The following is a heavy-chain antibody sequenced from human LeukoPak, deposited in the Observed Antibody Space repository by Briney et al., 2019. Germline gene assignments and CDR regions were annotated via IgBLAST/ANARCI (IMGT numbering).Heavy chain of an antibody. CDR1: GFTFSSYW. CDR2: IKQDGSEK. D-gene: IGHD3-22*01. J-gene: IGHJ4*02. V-gene: IGHV3-7*01. CDR3: ARGYYYDSSGYYTPGWFDY. Sequence: GGSLRLSCAASGFTFSSYWMSWVRQAPGKGLEWVANIKQDGSEKYYVDPVKGRFTISRDNAKNSLYLQMNSLRAEDTAVYYCARGYYYDSSGYYTPGWFDYWAREPWSPSPQ.